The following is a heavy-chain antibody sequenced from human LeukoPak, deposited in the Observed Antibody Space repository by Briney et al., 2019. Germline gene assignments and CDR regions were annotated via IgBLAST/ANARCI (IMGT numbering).Heavy chain of an antibody. CDR2: TYYKSKWNY. J-gene: IGHJ4*02. CDR1: GNSVSGNSVV. V-gene: IGHV6-1*01. Sequence: SQTLSLTCAISGNSVSGNSVVWNWIRRSPSRGLEWLGRTYYKSKWNYNYAVSVKSRMTINPDTSKNQISLHLNSVTPEDTAVYYCARGDQAFDYWGQGTLVTVSS. CDR3: ARGDQAFDY.